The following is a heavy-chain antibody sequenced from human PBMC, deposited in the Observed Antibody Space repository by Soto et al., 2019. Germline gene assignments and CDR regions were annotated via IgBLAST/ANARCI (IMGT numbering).Heavy chain of an antibody. V-gene: IGHV4-59*01. CDR3: ARGKFYAFDI. CDR1: AGSFSTDY. J-gene: IGHJ3*02. Sequence: SETLSLTCTLSAGSFSTDYWSWIRQPPGKGLEWIGYVYYSGSTSYNPSLKSRVTISIDTSKKQFSLRLSSVTAADTAVYFCARGKFYAFDIWGQGTMVPVSS. CDR2: VYYSGST.